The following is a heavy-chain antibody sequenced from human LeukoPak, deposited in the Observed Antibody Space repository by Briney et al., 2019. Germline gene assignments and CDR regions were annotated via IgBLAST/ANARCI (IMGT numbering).Heavy chain of an antibody. CDR2: INPNNGGT. CDR1: GYTFTGYY. Sequence: GASVKVSCKASGYTFTGYYIHWVRQAPGQGLDWMGRINPNNGGTNYAQKFRGRVTMTRDMSMSTAYMELSRLRSVDTAVYYCAGEDNSSGYRPFDIWGQGTMVTVPS. CDR3: AGEDNSSGYRPFDI. V-gene: IGHV1-2*06. J-gene: IGHJ3*02. D-gene: IGHD3-22*01.